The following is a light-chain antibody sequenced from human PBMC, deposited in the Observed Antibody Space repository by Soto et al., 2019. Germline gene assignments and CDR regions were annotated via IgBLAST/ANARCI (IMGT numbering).Light chain of an antibody. CDR3: QQRSNWPPGGT. J-gene: IGKJ1*01. V-gene: IGKV3-11*01. CDR2: DAS. CDR1: QSVSSY. Sequence: EIVLTQSPATLSLSPGERATLSCRASQSVSSYLAWYQQKPGQAPRLLIYDASNRATGIPARFSGSGSGTDFTLIIRSREPEDFAVYYYQQRSNWPPGGTFRQGTKVEIK.